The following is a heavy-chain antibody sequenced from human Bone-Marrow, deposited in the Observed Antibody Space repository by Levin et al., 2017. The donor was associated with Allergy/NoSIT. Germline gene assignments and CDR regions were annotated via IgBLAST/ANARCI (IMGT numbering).Heavy chain of an antibody. CDR3: AKWVRGSDGGWFFDF. D-gene: IGHD3-16*01. V-gene: IGHV3-23*01. CDR1: GFTFSSYA. J-gene: IGHJ2*01. Sequence: GGSLRLSCAASGFTFSSYAMTWVRQAPGKGLEWISGLSGRGETTYYADSVKGRFTISRDNDKNTLFLQMNSLRTEGTALFYCAKWVRGSDGGWFFDFWGRGTLVTVSS. CDR2: LSGRGETT.